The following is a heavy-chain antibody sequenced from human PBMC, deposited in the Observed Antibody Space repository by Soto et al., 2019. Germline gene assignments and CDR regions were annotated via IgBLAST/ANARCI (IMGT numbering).Heavy chain of an antibody. CDR3: GRGRSGQIVVFY. V-gene: IGHV1-2*02. D-gene: IGHD5-12*01. J-gene: IGHJ4*02. Sequence: ASVKVSCKASGYTFTGHYIHWVRQAPEQGPEWMGEIGPESGATRYAQKFQGRVTMTRDMSITTVYTELNNLSPDDTAVYYCGRGRSGQIVVFYWGQGTPVTVSS. CDR2: IGPESGAT. CDR1: GYTFTGHY.